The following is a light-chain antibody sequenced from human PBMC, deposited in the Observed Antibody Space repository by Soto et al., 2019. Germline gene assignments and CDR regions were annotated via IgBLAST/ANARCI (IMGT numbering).Light chain of an antibody. CDR3: QQRGSWPPSIT. Sequence: EIVMTQSPVTLSVSPGERATLSCRASQSVSSNLAWYQQKPGQAPRLLIYDASSRATGIPDRFGGSGSGTDFTLTISRLEPEDFAVYYCQQRGSWPPSITFGQGTRLEIK. CDR2: DAS. V-gene: IGKV3D-20*02. CDR1: QSVSSN. J-gene: IGKJ5*01.